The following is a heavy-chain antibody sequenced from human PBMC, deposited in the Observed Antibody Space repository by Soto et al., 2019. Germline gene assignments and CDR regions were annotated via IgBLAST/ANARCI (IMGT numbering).Heavy chain of an antibody. D-gene: IGHD2-15*01. J-gene: IGHJ4*02. CDR1: GVTFSSYA. CDR2: ISSNGGST. V-gene: IGHV3-64D*06. CDR3: VAVGPYYFDY. Sequence: GGYPGLSCSASGVTFSSYAMHCVRQAPGKGLEYVSAISSNGGSTYYADSVKGRFTISRDNSKNTLYLQMSSLRADDTAVYYCVAVGPYYFDYRGQGTLVTVSS.